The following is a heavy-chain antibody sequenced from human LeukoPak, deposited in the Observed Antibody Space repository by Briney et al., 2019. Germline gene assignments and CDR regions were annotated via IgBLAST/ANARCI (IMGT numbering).Heavy chain of an antibody. CDR3: GTGDPRFDY. Sequence: GGSQRLSCAASGFSFSTYSMNWVRQAPGKGLQGVSYISSGSSAIDYTDSVKGRFTITSEDAKKSVYLQMNSLRTEDTAVYYCGTGDPRFDYWGQGILVTVSS. J-gene: IGHJ4*02. V-gene: IGHV3-48*01. CDR1: GFSFSTYS. CDR2: ISSGSSAI. D-gene: IGHD1-14*01.